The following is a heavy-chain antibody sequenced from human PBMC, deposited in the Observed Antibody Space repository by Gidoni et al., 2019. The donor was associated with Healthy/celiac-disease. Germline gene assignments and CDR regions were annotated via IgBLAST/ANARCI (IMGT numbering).Heavy chain of an antibody. J-gene: IGHJ4*02. CDR2: IYYSGST. CDR1: GGPISSSSYY. Sequence: QLQLQESGPGPVKPSETLSLTCTVSGGPISSSSYYWGWIRQPPGEGLEWIGSIYYSGSTYYNPSLKSRVTISIDTSKNQFSLKLSSVAATDTAVYYCAVVPAAIPGGFDYLGQGTLVTVSS. D-gene: IGHD2-2*02. CDR3: AVVPAAIPGGFDY. V-gene: IGHV4-39*01.